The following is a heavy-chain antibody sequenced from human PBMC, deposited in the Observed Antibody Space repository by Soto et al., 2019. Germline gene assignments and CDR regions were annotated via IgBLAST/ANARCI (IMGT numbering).Heavy chain of an antibody. J-gene: IGHJ4*02. Sequence: SETLSLTCAVYGGSFSGYYWSWIRQPPGKGLEWIGEINHSGSTNYNPSLKSRVTISVDTSKNQFSLKLSSVTAADTAVYYCARVMRDIVVVPAARVSGYFDYWGQGTLVTVSS. D-gene: IGHD2-2*01. V-gene: IGHV4-34*01. CDR1: GGSFSGYY. CDR2: INHSGST. CDR3: ARVMRDIVVVPAARVSGYFDY.